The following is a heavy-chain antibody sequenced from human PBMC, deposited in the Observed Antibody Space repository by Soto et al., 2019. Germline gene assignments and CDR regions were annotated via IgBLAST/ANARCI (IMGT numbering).Heavy chain of an antibody. V-gene: IGHV3-66*01. CDR2: INSGGNT. Sequence: EVQLVESGGGLVQPGGSLRLSCAASGFGVSNNYMSWVRQAPGKGLEWVSAINSGGNTYYADSVKGRLAISRVNSKNTVYLQMNSVAAEDTAVYYCARGGDSYGYAEYYYYGMDVWGQGTTVTVSS. CDR3: ARGGDSYGYAEYYYYGMDV. CDR1: GFGVSNNY. D-gene: IGHD5-18*01. J-gene: IGHJ6*02.